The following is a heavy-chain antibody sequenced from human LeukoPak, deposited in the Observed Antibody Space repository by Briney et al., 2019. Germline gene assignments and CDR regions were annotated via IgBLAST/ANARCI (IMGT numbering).Heavy chain of an antibody. CDR2: IYYSGST. D-gene: IGHD1-1*01. Sequence: PSETLSLTCTVSGGSISSYYWSWIRQPPGKGLEWIGYIYYSGSTNYNPSLKSRVTISVDTSKNQLSLKLSSVTAADTAVYYCARDPGGWFDPWGQGTLVTVSS. V-gene: IGHV4-59*01. CDR1: GGSISSYY. J-gene: IGHJ5*02. CDR3: ARDPGGWFDP.